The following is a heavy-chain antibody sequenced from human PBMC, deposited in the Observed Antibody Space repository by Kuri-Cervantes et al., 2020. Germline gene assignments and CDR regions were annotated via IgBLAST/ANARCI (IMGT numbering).Heavy chain of an antibody. CDR2: INHSGST. V-gene: IGHV4-34*01. Sequence: GSLRLSCAVYGGSFSGYYWSWIRQPPGKGLEWIGEINHSGSTNYNPSLKGRVTISVDTSKNQFSLKVSSVTAADTAVYYCARGGWSLDYWGQGTLVTVSS. J-gene: IGHJ4*02. CDR3: ARGGWSLDY. CDR1: GGSFSGYY. D-gene: IGHD2-15*01.